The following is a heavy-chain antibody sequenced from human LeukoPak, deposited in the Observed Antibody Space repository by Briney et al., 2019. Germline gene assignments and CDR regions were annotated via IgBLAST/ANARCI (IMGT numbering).Heavy chain of an antibody. CDR2: ISSSSSYI. Sequence: GGSLRLSCAASGFTFSSYSMNWVRQAPGKGLEWVSSISSSSSYIYYADSVKGRFTISRDNAKNSLYLQMNSLRAEDTAVYYCARGDILTSYSPDYWGQGTLVTVSS. CDR3: ARGDILTSYSPDY. J-gene: IGHJ4*02. CDR1: GFTFSSYS. D-gene: IGHD3-9*01. V-gene: IGHV3-21*01.